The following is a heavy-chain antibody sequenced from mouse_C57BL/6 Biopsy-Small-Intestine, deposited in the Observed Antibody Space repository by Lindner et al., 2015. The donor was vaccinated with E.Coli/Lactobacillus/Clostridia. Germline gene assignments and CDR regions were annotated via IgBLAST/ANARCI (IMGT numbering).Heavy chain of an antibody. D-gene: IGHD6-2*01. J-gene: IGHJ4*01. Sequence: SVKVSCKASGYNFNNYHMHWVRQAPGQGLEWIGIINPSDDTTSYAQKFQGRVTMTRDTSTSTVYMEMSSLTSDDTAMYYCARSPGEQLVSDFWGQGTLVTVSS. V-gene: IGHV1-53*01. CDR1: GYNFNNYH. CDR3: ARSPGEQLVSDF. CDR2: INPSDDTT.